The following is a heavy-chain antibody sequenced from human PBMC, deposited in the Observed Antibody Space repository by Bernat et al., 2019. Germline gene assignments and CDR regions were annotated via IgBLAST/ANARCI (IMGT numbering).Heavy chain of an antibody. J-gene: IGHJ4*02. D-gene: IGHD6-19*01. V-gene: IGHV3-74*01. Sequence: EVQLVESGGGLVQPGGSLRLSCAVSGLTFGSHWMHWVRQAPGEGLVWVSRINSDGTTVNYAESVEGRFTISRDNAKNTLFLQMYSLRAEDTAVYYCASNGITVVGTGGDYWGLGTLVTVSA. CDR2: INSDGTTV. CDR1: GLTFGSHW. CDR3: ASNGITVVGTGGDY.